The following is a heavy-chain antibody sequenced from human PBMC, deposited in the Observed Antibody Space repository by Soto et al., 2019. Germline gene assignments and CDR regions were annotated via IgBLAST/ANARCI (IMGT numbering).Heavy chain of an antibody. CDR1: GGSISSYY. Sequence: PSETLSLTCTVSGGSISSYYWSWVRQPPGKGLEWIGYIYYSGSTNYNPSLKSRVTISVDTSKNQFSLKLSSVTAADTAVYYCARDLYFTMIVVVIVYYYYYYGMDVWGQGTTVTVSS. D-gene: IGHD3-22*01. CDR3: ARDLYFTMIVVVIVYYYYYYGMDV. V-gene: IGHV4-59*01. CDR2: IYYSGST. J-gene: IGHJ6*02.